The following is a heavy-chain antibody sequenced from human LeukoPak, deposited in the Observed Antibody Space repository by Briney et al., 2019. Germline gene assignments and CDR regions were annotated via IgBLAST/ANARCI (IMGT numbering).Heavy chain of an antibody. J-gene: IGHJ6*03. Sequence: QPGGSLRLSCAASGFTFSSYSMNWIRQAPGKGLEWVSYISSSSSTIYYADSVKGRFTISRDNAKNSLYLQMNSLRAEDTAVYYCARLGRSIAAPRHYYYMDVWGKGTTVTVSS. D-gene: IGHD6-6*01. V-gene: IGHV3-48*01. CDR1: GFTFSSYS. CDR2: ISSSSSTI. CDR3: ARLGRSIAAPRHYYYMDV.